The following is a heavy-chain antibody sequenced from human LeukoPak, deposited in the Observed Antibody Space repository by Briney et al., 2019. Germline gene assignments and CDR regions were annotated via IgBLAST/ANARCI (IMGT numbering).Heavy chain of an antibody. CDR2: IYYSGST. D-gene: IGHD4-17*01. Sequence: SETLSLTCTVSGGSVSSGSYYWSWIRQPPGKGLEWIGYIYYSGSTNYNPSLKSRVTISVDTSKNQFSLKLSSVTAADTAVYYCASAACDYGDYWYFDYWGQGTLVTVSS. V-gene: IGHV4-61*01. J-gene: IGHJ4*02. CDR3: ASAACDYGDYWYFDY. CDR1: GGSVSSGSYY.